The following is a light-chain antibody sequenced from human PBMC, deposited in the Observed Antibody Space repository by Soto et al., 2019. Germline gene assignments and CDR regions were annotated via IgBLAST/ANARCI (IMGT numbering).Light chain of an antibody. J-gene: IGLJ1*01. Sequence: QSVLTQPASVSGSPGQSITISCTGTSSDIGRYTYVSWFQQHPGKVPNLVIFEVNYRPSGVSDRFSGSKSGNTASLTITGLHAEDEADYYCTSCITANTRCVFGSGTKVTVL. V-gene: IGLV2-14*01. CDR3: TSCITANTRCV. CDR1: SSDIGRYTY. CDR2: EVN.